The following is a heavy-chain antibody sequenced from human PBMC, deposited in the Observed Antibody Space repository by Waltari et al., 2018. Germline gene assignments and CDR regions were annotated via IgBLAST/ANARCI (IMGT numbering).Heavy chain of an antibody. CDR3: ARGVSEWELSTSDY. CDR1: GFPLDDYG. J-gene: IGHJ4*02. D-gene: IGHD1-26*01. V-gene: IGHV3-20*04. CDR2: LNGNGGST. Sequence: EVQLVESGGGVVRPGGSLRLSCAASGFPLDDYGLSGARPCPGKGLEWVSGLNGNGGSTGYADSVKGRFTISRDNAKNSLYLQMNSLRAEDTALYYCARGVSEWELSTSDYWGQGTLVTVSS.